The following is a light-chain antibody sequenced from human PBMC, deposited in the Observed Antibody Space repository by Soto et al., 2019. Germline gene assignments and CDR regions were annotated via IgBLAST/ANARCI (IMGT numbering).Light chain of an antibody. CDR3: QQYYSIPHT. CDR2: WAS. Sequence: DIVMTQSPDSLAVSLGERATINCKSSQSVLYSSNNKNYLAWYQQKPGQPPKLLIYWASTRESGVPDRFSGSGSGTDFTLTISSLKAEDVAVYYCQQYYSIPHTLGGGTKVDIK. J-gene: IGKJ4*01. CDR1: QSVLYSSNNKNY. V-gene: IGKV4-1*01.